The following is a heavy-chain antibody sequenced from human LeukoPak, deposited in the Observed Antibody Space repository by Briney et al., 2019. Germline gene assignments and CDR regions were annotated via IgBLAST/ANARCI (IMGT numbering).Heavy chain of an antibody. CDR2: IHTSGST. D-gene: IGHD3-22*01. CDR3: ARLSITMIVVVITEDAFDI. J-gene: IGHJ3*02. Sequence: SETLSLTCTVSGGSISSYYWSWIRQSAGKGLEWIGRIHTSGSTNYNPSLKSRVTISVDTSKNQFSLKLSSVTAADTAVYYCARLSITMIVVVITEDAFDIWGQGTMVTVSS. V-gene: IGHV4-4*07. CDR1: GGSISSYY.